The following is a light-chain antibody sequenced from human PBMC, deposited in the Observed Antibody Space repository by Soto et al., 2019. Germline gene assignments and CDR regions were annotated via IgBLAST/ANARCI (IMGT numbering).Light chain of an antibody. CDR2: HVT. Sequence: QPVLTPPASVSRSPAQSITILCTGTSGEVGHYDYVSWDLQHPGKAPKLMLYHVTYQTSGVSNRYSGSMPGNLASLAVAGLQADDEADYYSCSLTTSDPYVFGSGTKVTV. J-gene: IGLJ1*01. V-gene: IGLV2-14*03. CDR1: SGEVGHYDY. CDR3: CSLTTSDPYV.